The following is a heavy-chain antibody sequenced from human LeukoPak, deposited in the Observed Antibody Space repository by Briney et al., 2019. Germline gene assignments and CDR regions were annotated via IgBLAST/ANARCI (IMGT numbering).Heavy chain of an antibody. Sequence: GGSLRLSCAASGFTFSSYGMHWVRQAPGKGLEWVAVIWYDGSNKYYADSVKGRFTISRDNSKNTLYLQMNSLRAEDTAVYYCARDRGSSWSDAFDIWRQGTMVTVSS. D-gene: IGHD6-13*01. CDR2: IWYDGSNK. CDR3: ARDRGSSWSDAFDI. CDR1: GFTFSSYG. V-gene: IGHV3-33*01. J-gene: IGHJ3*02.